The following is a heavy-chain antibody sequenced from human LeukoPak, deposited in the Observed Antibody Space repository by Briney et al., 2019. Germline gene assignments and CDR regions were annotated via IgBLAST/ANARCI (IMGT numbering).Heavy chain of an antibody. CDR1: GGSISSSDYF. D-gene: IGHD6-25*01. CDR3: ARYRLGWFDP. CDR2: INSRGST. V-gene: IGHV4-61*02. Sequence: SETLSLTCTASGGSISSSDYFWSWIRQPAGKGLEWIGRINSRGSTNYNPSLKSRVTLSVDTSKNQFSLKLTSVTVADTAVYYCARYRLGWFDPWGQGTLVTVTS. J-gene: IGHJ5*02.